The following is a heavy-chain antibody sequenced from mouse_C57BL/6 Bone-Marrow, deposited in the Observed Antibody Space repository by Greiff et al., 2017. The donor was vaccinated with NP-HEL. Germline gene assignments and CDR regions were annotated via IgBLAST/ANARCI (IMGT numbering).Heavy chain of an antibody. CDR2: IDPENGDT. J-gene: IGHJ2*01. D-gene: IGHD3-3*01. Sequence: VQLKESGAELVRPGASVKLSCTASGFNFTDDYMHWVKQRPEQGLEWIGWIDPENGDTEYASKFQGKATITADTSSNTAYLQLSSLTSEDTAFYYCTSVATAVARGYWGQGTTLTVSS. CDR3: TSVATAVARGY. V-gene: IGHV14-4*01. CDR1: GFNFTDDY.